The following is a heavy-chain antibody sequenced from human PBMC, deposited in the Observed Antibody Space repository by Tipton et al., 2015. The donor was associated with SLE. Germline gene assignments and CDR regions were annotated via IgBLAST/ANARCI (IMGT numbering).Heavy chain of an antibody. CDR2: IYTSGST. Sequence: TLSLTCTVSGGSISSGGYYWSWIRQPAGKGLEWIGYIYTSGSTNYNPSLKSRVTISVDTSKNQFSLKLSSVTAADTAVYYCARDQTGFEDYWGQGTLVTVSS. V-gene: IGHV4-61*09. CDR1: GGSISSGGYY. CDR3: ARDQTGFEDY. J-gene: IGHJ4*02. D-gene: IGHD1-1*01.